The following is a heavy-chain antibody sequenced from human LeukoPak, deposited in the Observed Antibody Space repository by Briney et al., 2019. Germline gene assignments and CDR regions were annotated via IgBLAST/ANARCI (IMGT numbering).Heavy chain of an antibody. Sequence: GRSLRLSCAASGFTFDDYAMHWVRQAPGKGMEWVSGISWNSGSIGYADSVKGRFTISRDNAKNSLYLQMNSLRAEDTALYYCAKGVTTHYYYHGMDVWGQGTTVTVSS. CDR1: GFTFDDYA. CDR2: ISWNSGSI. CDR3: AKGVTTHYYYHGMDV. D-gene: IGHD4-11*01. J-gene: IGHJ6*02. V-gene: IGHV3-9*01.